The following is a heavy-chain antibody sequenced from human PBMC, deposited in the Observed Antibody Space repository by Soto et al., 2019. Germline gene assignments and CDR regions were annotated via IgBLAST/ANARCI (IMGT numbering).Heavy chain of an antibody. CDR1: GFTFSSYA. CDR2: ISYDGSNK. J-gene: IGHJ4*02. V-gene: IGHV3-30-3*01. CDR3: ARGDLDYSSGWYFDY. Sequence: QVQLVESGGGVVQPGRSLRLSCAASGFTFSSYAMHWVRQAPGKGLEWVAVISYDGSNKYYADSVKGRFTISRDNSKNTLYLQMNSLRAEDTAVYYCARGDLDYSSGWYFDYWGQGTLVTVSS. D-gene: IGHD4-4*01.